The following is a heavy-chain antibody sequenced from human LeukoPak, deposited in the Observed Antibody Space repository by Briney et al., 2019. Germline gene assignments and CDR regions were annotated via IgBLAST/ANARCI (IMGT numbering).Heavy chain of an antibody. D-gene: IGHD3-16*01. CDR3: ARHVLSNPFDY. Sequence: GRIYPNSGSTNSAQKFKGRVTMTRDTSINAAYMELSNLGSDDTAVYYCARHVLSNPFDYWGQGTLVTVSS. CDR2: IYPNSGST. J-gene: IGHJ4*02. V-gene: IGHV1-2*06.